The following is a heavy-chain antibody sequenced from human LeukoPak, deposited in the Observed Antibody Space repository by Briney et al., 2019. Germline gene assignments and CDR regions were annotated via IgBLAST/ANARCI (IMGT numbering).Heavy chain of an antibody. D-gene: IGHD2/OR15-2a*01. CDR1: GFTFNDYE. J-gene: IGHJ4*02. CDR3: ARVRSPLRIFDY. Sequence: GGSLRLSRAASGFTFNDYEMNWVRQAPAKGLEGVSYISSSGSTIYYADSVKGRFTISRDNAKNSLYLQMNSLRAEDTAVYYCARVRSPLRIFDYWGQGTLVTVSS. V-gene: IGHV3-48*03. CDR2: ISSSGSTI.